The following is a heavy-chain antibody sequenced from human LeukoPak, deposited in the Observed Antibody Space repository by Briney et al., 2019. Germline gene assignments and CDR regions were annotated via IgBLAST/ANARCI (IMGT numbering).Heavy chain of an antibody. CDR2: ISSSETT. V-gene: IGHV4-59*02. CDR3: ARALGSTYYYDSSGPNWFDP. CDR1: GGSVTSYY. Sequence: PSETLSLTCSVSGGSVTSYYWNWVRQTPGKGLEWIGYISSSETTDYGPSFKSRVTMSLDTSKNQFSLRLSSVTAADTAVYYCARALGSTYYYDSSGPNWFDPWGQGTLVTVSS. D-gene: IGHD3-22*01. J-gene: IGHJ5*02.